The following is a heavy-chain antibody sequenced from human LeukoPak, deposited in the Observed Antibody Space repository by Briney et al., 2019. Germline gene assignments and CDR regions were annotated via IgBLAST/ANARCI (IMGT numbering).Heavy chain of an antibody. D-gene: IGHD3-22*01. V-gene: IGHV4-34*01. CDR2: INHSGST. CDR1: VDSLSGYY. J-gene: IGHJ4*02. CDR3: ARDDGYYDSSGYYYVGYFDY. Sequence: PSQTLSLPCAVYVDSLSGYYWSWLREPAGKGLEWIGEINHSGSTNYNPSLKSRVTITVDTPKNQFSLKLSSLTAADTAVYYCARDDGYYDSSGYYYVGYFDYWGQGTLVTVSS.